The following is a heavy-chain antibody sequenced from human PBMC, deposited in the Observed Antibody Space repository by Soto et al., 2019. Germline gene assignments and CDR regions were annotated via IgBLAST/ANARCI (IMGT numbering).Heavy chain of an antibody. CDR1: GYTFTRSG. CDR2: ISSYNGDT. V-gene: IGHV1-18*01. J-gene: IGHJ4*02. CDR3: ARGIWTMTRGAYYFDN. Sequence: GASVKVSCKASGYTFTRSGISWVRQAPGQGPEWMGWISSYNGDTNYAQTFQGRVTMTTDTSTSTAYMELRSLRSDDTAVYYCARGIWTMTRGAYYFDNWGQGTLVTVSS. D-gene: IGHD3-10*01.